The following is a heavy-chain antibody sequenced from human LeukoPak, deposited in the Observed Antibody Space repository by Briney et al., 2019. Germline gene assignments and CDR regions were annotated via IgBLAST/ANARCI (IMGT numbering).Heavy chain of an antibody. V-gene: IGHV4-4*02. CDR2: ISHTGSV. J-gene: IGHJ4*02. Sequence: PSGTLSLTCAVSGGSINSDYWWTWVRQSPGKGLEWIGEISHTGSVNYNPSLESRVTISTDKSKNQFSLMLRSVAAADTAVYYCARHDDFLSPYDYWGQGVLVTVSS. CDR1: GGSINSDYW. D-gene: IGHD3-3*01. CDR3: ARHDDFLSPYDY.